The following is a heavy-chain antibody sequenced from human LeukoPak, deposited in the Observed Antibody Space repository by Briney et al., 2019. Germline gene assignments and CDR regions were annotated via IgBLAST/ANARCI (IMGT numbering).Heavy chain of an antibody. CDR3: EREWFGELLYFDY. J-gene: IGHJ4*02. Sequence: SETLSLTCTVSGGSISSSIYYWGWIPQPPGKGLEWIGSIYYSGSTYYNPSLKSRVTISVDTSKNQFSLKLSSVTAADTAVYYCEREWFGELLYFDYWGQGNLVTVSS. CDR2: IYYSGST. D-gene: IGHD3-10*01. V-gene: IGHV4-39*02. CDR1: GGSISSSIYY.